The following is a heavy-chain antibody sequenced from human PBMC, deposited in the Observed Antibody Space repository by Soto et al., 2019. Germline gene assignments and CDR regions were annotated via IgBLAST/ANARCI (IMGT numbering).Heavy chain of an antibody. CDR3: ASRDPGTSVDY. V-gene: IGHV4-4*02. J-gene: IGHJ4*02. CDR1: RGSFTSNNW. CDR2: IYRTGST. D-gene: IGHD1-7*01. Sequence: PAENLSLTCAVSRGSFTSNNWWTCVRQPPGQGLEWIGEIYRTGSTNYNPSLKSRVTISLDKSENQFSLKVTSLTAADTAVYYCASRDPGTSVDYWGQGTLVTGSS.